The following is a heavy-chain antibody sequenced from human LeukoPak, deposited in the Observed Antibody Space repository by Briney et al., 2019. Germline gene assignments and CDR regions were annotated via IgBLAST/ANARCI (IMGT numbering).Heavy chain of an antibody. V-gene: IGHV4-59*01. J-gene: IGHJ6*03. Sequence: SETLSLTCTVSGGSISSYYWSWIRQPPGKGLEWIGYIYYSGSTNYNPSLKSRVTISVDTSKNQFSLKLSSVTAADTAVYYCARDTRVGGYDHYYYYMDVWGKGTTVTVSS. D-gene: IGHD5-12*01. CDR1: GGSISSYY. CDR3: ARDTRVGGYDHYYYYMDV. CDR2: IYYSGST.